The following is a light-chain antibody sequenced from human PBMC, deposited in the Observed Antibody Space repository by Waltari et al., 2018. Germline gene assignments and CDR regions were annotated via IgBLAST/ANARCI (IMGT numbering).Light chain of an antibody. Sequence: DIQMTQSPSFVSASVADRVTITCRASQGISSRLAWYQQKPGKAPKLLIYTASTLQSGVPSRFSGSGSGTEFTLIITTLQPEDFATYFCLQAYSFPRTFGQGTKLEIK. CDR3: LQAYSFPRT. V-gene: IGKV1-12*01. CDR1: QGISSR. CDR2: TAS. J-gene: IGKJ2*01.